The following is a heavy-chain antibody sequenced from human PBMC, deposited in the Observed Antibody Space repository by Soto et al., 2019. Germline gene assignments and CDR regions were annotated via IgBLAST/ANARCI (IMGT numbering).Heavy chain of an antibody. J-gene: IGHJ3*02. CDR2: ITADGGA. Sequence: EVRVLESGGDLVQPGGSLRLSCEGSGFTFRGHAMTWIRQAPGKGPEWVSTITADGGAYYADSVKGRFAMSRDASERTLYLQMNSLGVEDTAAYYCAPHVSCAGGSCPYDAFAIRGQGTVVTVSS. V-gene: IGHV3-23*01. CDR3: APHVSCAGGSCPYDAFAI. CDR1: GFTFRGHA. D-gene: IGHD2-15*01.